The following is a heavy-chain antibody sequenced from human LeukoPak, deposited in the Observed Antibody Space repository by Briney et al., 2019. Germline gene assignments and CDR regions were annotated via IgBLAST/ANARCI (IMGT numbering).Heavy chain of an antibody. CDR1: GDSISGNY. J-gene: IGHJ4*02. Sequence: SETLSLTCTVSGDSISGNYWTWIRQPPGKGLEWIGYIYYSGSTNYNASLKSRVTISVDTSKNQFSLKLSSVTAADTAVYYCARNDSPDCGGDCYGYWGQGTLVTVSS. CDR3: ARNDSPDCGGDCYGY. D-gene: IGHD2-21*01. V-gene: IGHV4-59*08. CDR2: IYYSGST.